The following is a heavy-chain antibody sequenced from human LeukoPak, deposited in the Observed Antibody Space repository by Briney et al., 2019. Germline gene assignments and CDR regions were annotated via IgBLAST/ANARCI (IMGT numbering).Heavy chain of an antibody. V-gene: IGHV4-39*01. J-gene: IGHJ4*02. Sequence: SETLSLTCTVSGGSISSYSRGWIRQPPGKGLEWIGSIYYSGTTYYNPSLKSRVTISVDTSKIQFSLKLSSVAATDTAVYFCARLRFDFWSGYTHPYFDYWGQGTLVTVSS. D-gene: IGHD3-3*01. CDR3: ARLRFDFWSGYTHPYFDY. CDR1: GGSISSYS. CDR2: IYYSGTT.